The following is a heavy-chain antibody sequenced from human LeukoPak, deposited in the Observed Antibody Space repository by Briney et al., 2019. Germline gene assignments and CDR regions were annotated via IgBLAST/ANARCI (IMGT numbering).Heavy chain of an antibody. CDR1: GFTFGSHW. Sequence: PGGSLRLSCDAPGFTFGSHWMHWVRQAPGKGLVWVARVNSDGRSTSYADSVKGRFTISRDNAKNTLYLQMNSLRAEDTAVYFCAREVSADSWYNWFDPWGQGNLVTVSS. J-gene: IGHJ5*02. V-gene: IGHV3-74*01. D-gene: IGHD1-14*01. CDR2: VNSDGRST. CDR3: AREVSADSWYNWFDP.